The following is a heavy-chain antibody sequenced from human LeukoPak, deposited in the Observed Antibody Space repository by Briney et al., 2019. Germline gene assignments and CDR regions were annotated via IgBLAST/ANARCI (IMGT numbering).Heavy chain of an antibody. Sequence: GGSLRLSCAASGFRLISYGMHWVRQAPGKGLEWAAVTSFDGSNKYYADSVKGRFTISRDNSKNTLYLHMNSLTAEDTAVYYCAKDQVADMDYYYGMDVWGQGTTVTVSS. V-gene: IGHV3-30*18. D-gene: IGHD3-9*01. CDR2: TSFDGSNK. CDR3: AKDQVADMDYYYGMDV. J-gene: IGHJ6*02. CDR1: GFRLISYG.